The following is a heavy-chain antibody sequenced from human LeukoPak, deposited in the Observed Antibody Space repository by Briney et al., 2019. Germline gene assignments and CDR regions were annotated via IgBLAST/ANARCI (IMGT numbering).Heavy chain of an antibody. CDR1: GGSVSNNNYY. Sequence: SETLSLTCTVSGGSVSNNNYYWVWIRQPPGKGLEWIGSIYYSGSTYYNPSLKSRVTVSVDTSKNQFSLKLSSVTAADTAAYYCARQHFGDHPLYYMDVWGKGTTVTVSS. V-gene: IGHV4-39*01. J-gene: IGHJ6*03. CDR2: IYYSGST. CDR3: ARQHFGDHPLYYMDV. D-gene: IGHD4-17*01.